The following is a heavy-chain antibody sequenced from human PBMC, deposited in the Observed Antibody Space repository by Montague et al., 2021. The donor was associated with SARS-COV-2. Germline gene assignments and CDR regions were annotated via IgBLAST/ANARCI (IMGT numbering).Heavy chain of an antibody. CDR2: IYYSGST. CDR1: GGSISSGGYY. V-gene: IGHV4-31*03. CDR3: ARARITMIVVVNAFDI. J-gene: IGHJ3*02. Sequence: ILSLTCTVSGGSISSGGYYWSWIRQHPGKGLEWIGYIYYSGSTYYXXXLKSRVTISVDTSKNQFSLKLSSVTAADTAVYYCARARITMIVVVNAFDIWGQGTMVTVSS. D-gene: IGHD3-22*01.